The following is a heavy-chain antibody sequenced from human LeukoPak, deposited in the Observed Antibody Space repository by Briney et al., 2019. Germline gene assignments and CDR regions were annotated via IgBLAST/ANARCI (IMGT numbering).Heavy chain of an antibody. J-gene: IGHJ5*01. Sequence: PGGSLRLSCAASGFIFGDYAIHWVRQAPGKGLEWVSGISWNSGGKEFSYSVKGRFTISRDNAKNSLYLQMNSLTPEDTAFYYCAKDSAPALGRSRALDSWGQGILVTVSS. V-gene: IGHV3-9*01. CDR3: AKDSAPALGRSRALDS. CDR2: ISWNSGGK. CDR1: GFIFGDYA. D-gene: IGHD2-15*01.